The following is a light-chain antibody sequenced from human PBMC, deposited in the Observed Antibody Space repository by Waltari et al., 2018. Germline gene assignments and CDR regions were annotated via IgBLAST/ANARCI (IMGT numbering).Light chain of an antibody. V-gene: IGLV3-25*03. CDR3: QSADSTNTYVI. Sequence: SYELTQPPSVSVSPGQTAKITSSGDTLPKQYANWYQQKPGQAPVVVIYQDTQRPSGIPERFSGSSSGTTVTLTISDVQAADEAVYHCQSADSTNTYVIFGGGTQLTVL. CDR2: QDT. J-gene: IGLJ2*01. CDR1: TLPKQY.